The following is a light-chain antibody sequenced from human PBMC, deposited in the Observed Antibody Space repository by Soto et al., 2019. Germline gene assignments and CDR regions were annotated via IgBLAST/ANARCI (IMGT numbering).Light chain of an antibody. CDR1: SSDVGAYNY. CDR3: SSYTNTGTLV. Sequence: QSALTQPASVSGSPGQSITISCTGTSSDVGAYNYVSWYLQHPGKAPKLLIYDVTDRPSGVSNRFSGSKSGITASLTISGLQAEDEADYYCSSYTNTGTLVFGGGTKLTVL. J-gene: IGLJ2*01. CDR2: DVT. V-gene: IGLV2-14*01.